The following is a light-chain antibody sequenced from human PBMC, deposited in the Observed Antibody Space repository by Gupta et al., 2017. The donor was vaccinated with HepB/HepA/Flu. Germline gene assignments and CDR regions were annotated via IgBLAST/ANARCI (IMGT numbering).Light chain of an antibody. CDR1: QPVGNIY. J-gene: IGKJ1*01. CDR3: QHWANSGWT. CDR2: GAS. Sequence: EIVLTQSPGTLSLSPGERATLSCRASQPVGNIYVAWYQQKPGQAPRLLIYGASSRAAGIPDRFSGSGSGTDFSLTINRLEPEDFAVYYCQHWANSGWTFGQGTKVEIK. V-gene: IGKV3-20*01.